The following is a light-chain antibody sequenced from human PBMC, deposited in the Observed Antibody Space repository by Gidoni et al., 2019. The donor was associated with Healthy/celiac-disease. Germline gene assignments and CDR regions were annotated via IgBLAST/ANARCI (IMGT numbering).Light chain of an antibody. J-gene: IGLJ2*01. V-gene: IGLV2-23*02. Sequence: QSALTQPASVSGSTGQSLTISCTGTSSDVGSYNLVSWYQQHPGKAPKLMTHEVSKRPSGVSNRFSGSKSGNTASLTISGLQAEDEADYYCCSYAGSSTLVVFGGGTKLTVL. CDR2: EVS. CDR1: SSDVGSYNL. CDR3: CSYAGSSTLVV.